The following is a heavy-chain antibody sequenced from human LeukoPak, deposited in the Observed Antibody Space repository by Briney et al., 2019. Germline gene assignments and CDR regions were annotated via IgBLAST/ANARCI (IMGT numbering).Heavy chain of an antibody. CDR2: ISYDGSNK. D-gene: IGHD3-22*01. V-gene: IGHV3-30*04. CDR1: GFTFSSYA. Sequence: GGSLRLSCAASGFTFSSYAMHWVRQAPGKGLEWVAVISYDGSNKYYADSVKGRFTISRDNSKNTLYLQMNSLRAEDTAVYYCAKDRRYYDSSGYYYGIYYYYGMDVWGQGTTVTVSS. CDR3: AKDRRYYDSSGYYYGIYYYYGMDV. J-gene: IGHJ6*02.